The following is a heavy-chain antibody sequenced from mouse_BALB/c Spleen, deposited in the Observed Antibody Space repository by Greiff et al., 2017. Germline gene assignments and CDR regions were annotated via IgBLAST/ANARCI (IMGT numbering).Heavy chain of an antibody. V-gene: IGHV14-1*02. CDR2: IDPENGIT. Sequence: VQLKQSGAELVRPGALVKLSCKASGFNIKDYYMHWVKQRPEQGLEWIGWIDPENGITIYDPKFQGKASITADTSSNTAYLQLSSLTSEDTAVYYCARHYRYLYWYFDVWGAGTTVTVSS. D-gene: IGHD2-14*01. CDR1: GFNIKDYY. J-gene: IGHJ1*01. CDR3: ARHYRYLYWYFDV.